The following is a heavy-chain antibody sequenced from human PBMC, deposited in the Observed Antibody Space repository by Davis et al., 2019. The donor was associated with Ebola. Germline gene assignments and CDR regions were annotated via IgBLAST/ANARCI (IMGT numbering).Heavy chain of an antibody. V-gene: IGHV3-21*04. CDR3: AKDPNLKYCSGGGCYFN. J-gene: IGHJ4*02. D-gene: IGHD2-15*01. CDR1: GFTFGSYS. CDR2: ISSSSSYI. Sequence: PGGSLRLSCAASGFTFGSYSMNWVRQAPGKGLEWVSSISSSSSYIYYADSVKGRFTISRDNAKNSLYLQMNNLRAEDTAMYYCAKDPNLKYCSGGGCYFNWGQGTLVTVSS.